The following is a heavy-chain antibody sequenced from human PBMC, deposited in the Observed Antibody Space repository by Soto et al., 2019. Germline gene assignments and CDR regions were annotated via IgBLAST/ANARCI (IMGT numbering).Heavy chain of an antibody. V-gene: IGHV4-34*01. D-gene: IGHD2-15*01. CDR1: GGSFSGYY. J-gene: IGHJ2*01. CDR3: ARYGGTPIGYFDL. CDR2: VSHSGTT. Sequence: QVQLQQWGAGLLKPSETLSLTCAVYGGSFSGYYWTWVRQSPGKGLEWIGEVSHSGTTNYNPSLKSRVTISLDTSKNQFSLDLTSVTAADTAVYYCARYGGTPIGYFDLWGRGTLVTVSS.